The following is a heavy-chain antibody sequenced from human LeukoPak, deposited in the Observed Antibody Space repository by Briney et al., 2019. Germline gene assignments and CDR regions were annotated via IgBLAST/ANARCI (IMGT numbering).Heavy chain of an antibody. CDR3: ARRDHYYGSGPFDP. J-gene: IGHJ5*02. Sequence: PSETLSLTCAVYGGSFSGYYWSWIRQPPGKGLEWIGEINHSGSTNYNPSLKSRVTISVDTSKNQFSLKLSSVTAADTAVYYCARRDHYYGSGPFDPWGQGTLVTVSS. CDR1: GGSFSGYY. D-gene: IGHD3-10*01. V-gene: IGHV4-34*01. CDR2: INHSGST.